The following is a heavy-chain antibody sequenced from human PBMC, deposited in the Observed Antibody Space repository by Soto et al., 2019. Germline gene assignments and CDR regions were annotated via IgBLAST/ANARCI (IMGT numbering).Heavy chain of an antibody. D-gene: IGHD6-13*01. CDR2: ISGSGGST. Sequence: EVQLLESGGGLVQPGGSLRLSCAASGFTFSSYSMSWVRQAPGKGLEWVSAISGSGGSTYYADSVKGRFTISRDNSKNKLNVKMTTVIAEDTAVYYCVNVSSAINNIAGAGPNFRGQGTLVTVSS. J-gene: IGHJ4*02. CDR3: VNVSSAINNIAGAGPNF. CDR1: GFTFSSYS. V-gene: IGHV3-23*01.